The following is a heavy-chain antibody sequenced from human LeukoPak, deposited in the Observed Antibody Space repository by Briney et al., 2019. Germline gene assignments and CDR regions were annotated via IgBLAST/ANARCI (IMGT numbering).Heavy chain of an antibody. CDR1: GGSISSSNHY. V-gene: IGHV4-61*02. CDR2: IYTSGST. J-gene: IGHJ4*02. D-gene: IGHD3-22*01. Sequence: SETLSLTCTVSGGSISSSNHYWSWIRQPAGKGLEWIGRIYTSGSTNYNPSLKSRVTISVDTSKNQSSLKLSSVTAADTAVYYCARARVPYYYDSGGYFDYWGQGTLVTVSS. CDR3: ARARVPYYYDSGGYFDY.